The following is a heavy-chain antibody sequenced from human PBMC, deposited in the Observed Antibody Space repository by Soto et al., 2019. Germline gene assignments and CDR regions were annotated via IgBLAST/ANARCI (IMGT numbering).Heavy chain of an antibody. CDR2: INPDNGVP. V-gene: IGHV1-2*02. D-gene: IGHD3-16*01. CDR1: GYTFARFA. CDR3: ARTDYLFSTLTYYFDY. J-gene: IGHJ4*02. Sequence: ASVKVSCKASGYTFARFAVHWVRQAPGQGLEWMGWINPDNGVPNYAQKFQGRVTLSRDTSINTAYMELSRLTSDDTAMYYCARTDYLFSTLTYYFDYWGQGTLVTVSS.